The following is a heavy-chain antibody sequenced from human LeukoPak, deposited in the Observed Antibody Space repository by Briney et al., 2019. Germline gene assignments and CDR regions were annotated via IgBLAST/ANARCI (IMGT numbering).Heavy chain of an antibody. CDR3: ARGPLWFGDGGGAFDI. CDR1: GFTFSSYS. V-gene: IGHV3-21*01. CDR2: ISSSSSYI. D-gene: IGHD3-10*01. Sequence: PGGSLRLSCAASGFTFSSYSMNWVRQAPGKGLEWVSSISSSSSYIYYADSLKGRFTIPRDNAKNSLYLQMNSLRAEDTAVYYCARGPLWFGDGGGAFDIWGQGTMVTVSS. J-gene: IGHJ3*02.